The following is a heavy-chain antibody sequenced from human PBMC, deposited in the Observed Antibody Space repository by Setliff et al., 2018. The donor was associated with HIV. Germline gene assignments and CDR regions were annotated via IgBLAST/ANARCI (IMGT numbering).Heavy chain of an antibody. D-gene: IGHD3-10*01. CDR3: ARKLRPGHGVDV. J-gene: IGHJ6*02. CDR1: RFDFNNYW. V-gene: IGHV3-7*01. Sequence: GSLRLSCAASRFDFNNYWMCWVRQAPGKGLEWVANIGQDGSEKNYVDSVKGRFTISRDNAKSSMDLQMNSLRAEDTAIYYCARKLRPGHGVDVWGQGTTVTVSS. CDR2: IGQDGSEK.